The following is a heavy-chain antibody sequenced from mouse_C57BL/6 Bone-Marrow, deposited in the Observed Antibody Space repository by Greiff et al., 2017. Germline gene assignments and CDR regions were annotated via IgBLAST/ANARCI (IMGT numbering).Heavy chain of an antibody. D-gene: IGHD1-1*01. CDR3: ANPPDYYGSSQFAY. CDR2: IDPANGNT. CDR1: GFNIKNTY. Sequence: EVMLLESVAELVRPGASVKLSCTASGFNIKNTYMHWVKPRPEQGLELIGRIDPANGNTKYSPQFQGKATITADTSSNTAYLQLSSLTSEDTAIYYCANPPDYYGSSQFAYWGQGTLVTVSA. V-gene: IGHV14-3*01. J-gene: IGHJ3*01.